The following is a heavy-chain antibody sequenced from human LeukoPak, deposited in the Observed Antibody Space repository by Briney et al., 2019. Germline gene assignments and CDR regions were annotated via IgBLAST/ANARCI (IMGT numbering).Heavy chain of an antibody. J-gene: IGHJ5*02. CDR1: GGTFSSYA. Sequence: GASVKVSCKASGGTFSSYAISWVRQAPGQGLEWMGRIIPILGIANYAQKFQGRVTITADKSTSTAYMELSSLRSEDTAVYYCASNWCGGSCQTYNWFDPWGQGTLVTVSS. D-gene: IGHD2-15*01. CDR3: ASNWCGGSCQTYNWFDP. V-gene: IGHV1-69*04. CDR2: IIPILGIA.